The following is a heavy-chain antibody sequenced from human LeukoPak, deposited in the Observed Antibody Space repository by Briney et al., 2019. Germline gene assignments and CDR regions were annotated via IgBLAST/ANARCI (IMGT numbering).Heavy chain of an antibody. Sequence: SETLSLTCAVYGGSFSDFYWSWIRQPPGKGLEWIGEINHGGNTNYNPSLKSRLTISIDTSKNRFSLKLSSVTAADTAVYYCARGDSIAVARYYFDYWGQGALVTVSA. J-gene: IGHJ4*02. CDR2: INHGGNT. D-gene: IGHD6-19*01. CDR3: ARGDSIAVARYYFDY. V-gene: IGHV4-34*01. CDR1: GGSFSDFY.